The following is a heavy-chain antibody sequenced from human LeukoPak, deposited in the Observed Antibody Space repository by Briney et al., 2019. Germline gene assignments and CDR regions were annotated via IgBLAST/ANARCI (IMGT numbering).Heavy chain of an antibody. CDR1: GYTFTSYD. CDR3: ARIAVAEDFDY. J-gene: IGHJ4*02. V-gene: IGHV1-8*01. CDR2: MNPNSGNT. D-gene: IGHD6-19*01. Sequence: ASMKVSCKASGYTFTSYDINWVRQATGQGLEWMGWMNPNSGNTGYAQKFQGRVTMTRNTSISTVYMELSSLRSEDTAVYYCARIAVAEDFDYWGQGTLVTVSS.